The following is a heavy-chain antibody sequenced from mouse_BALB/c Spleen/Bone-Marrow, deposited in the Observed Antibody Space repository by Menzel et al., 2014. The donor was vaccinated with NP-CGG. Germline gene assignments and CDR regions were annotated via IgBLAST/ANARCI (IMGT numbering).Heavy chain of an antibody. CDR2: IYPGSGST. V-gene: IGHV1S22*01. CDR3: TKGLPSAY. CDR1: GYTFTSYR. J-gene: IGHJ3*01. D-gene: IGHD2-4*01. Sequence: LQQPGSELVRPGASVKLSCKASGYTFTSYRMHWVKQRPGQGLEWIGNIYPGSGSTNYDEKFKSKATLTVDTSSSTAYMQLSSLTSEDSAVYYCTKGLPSAYWGQGTLVTVSA.